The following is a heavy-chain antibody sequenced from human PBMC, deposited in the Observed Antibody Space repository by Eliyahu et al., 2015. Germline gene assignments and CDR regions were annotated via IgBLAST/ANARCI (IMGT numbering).Heavy chain of an antibody. CDR2: ISSSSSYI. CDR3: ARSAFWGGRWSLDY. J-gene: IGHJ4*02. V-gene: IGHV3-21*01. D-gene: IGHD3-16*01. Sequence: EVQLVESGGGLVKPGGSLRLSCAASGXTFSSYSMNWVRQAPGKGLEWVSSISSSSSYIYYADSVKGRFTISRDNAKNSLYLQMNSLRAEDTAVYYCARSAFWGGRWSLDYWGQGTLVTVSS. CDR1: GXTFSSYS.